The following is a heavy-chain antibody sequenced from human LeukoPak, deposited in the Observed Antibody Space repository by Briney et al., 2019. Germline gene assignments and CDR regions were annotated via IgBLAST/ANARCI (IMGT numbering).Heavy chain of an antibody. CDR3: ARGRGVRGGNFDY. Sequence: SETLSLTCTVSGYSISSGYYWGWIRQPPGKGLEWIGYIYYSGSTNYNPSLKSRVTISVDTSKNQFSLKLTSVTAADTAVYYCARGRGVRGGNFDYWGQGTLVTVSS. J-gene: IGHJ4*02. CDR1: GYSISSGYY. V-gene: IGHV4-61*01. D-gene: IGHD3-10*01. CDR2: IYYSGST.